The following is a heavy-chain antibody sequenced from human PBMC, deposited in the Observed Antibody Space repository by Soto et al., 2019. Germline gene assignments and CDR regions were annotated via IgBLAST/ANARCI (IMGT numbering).Heavy chain of an antibody. D-gene: IGHD5-18*01. CDR2: ISYDGTNK. V-gene: IGHV3-30*18. Sequence: QVQLVESGGGVVQPGRSLRLSCAASGFTFSRYNMHWVRQAPGKGLEGVAFISYDGTNKYHADSVKGRFTISRDNSKNTLALQMNSLRAEDTAVYYCAKTRYSDGVGEDFDYWGQGTLVTVSS. J-gene: IGHJ4*02. CDR3: AKTRYSDGVGEDFDY. CDR1: GFTFSRYN.